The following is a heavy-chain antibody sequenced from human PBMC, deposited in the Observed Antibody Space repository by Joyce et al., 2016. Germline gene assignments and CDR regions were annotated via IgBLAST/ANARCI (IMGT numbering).Heavy chain of an antibody. D-gene: IGHD3-3*01. CDR1: GDDFSSYA. J-gene: IGHJ4*02. Sequence: QVQLVQSGAEAKSPGSSVKVACQASGDDFSSYAITWVRQVPGQGLEWIGGTIPVFGKATYAQKFQGRVTITTDESRRAGYMEMRSLKSEDTAVYFCARDRSGVLEVWGQGTLVTVSS. CDR2: TIPVFGKA. V-gene: IGHV1-69*01. CDR3: ARDRSGVLEV.